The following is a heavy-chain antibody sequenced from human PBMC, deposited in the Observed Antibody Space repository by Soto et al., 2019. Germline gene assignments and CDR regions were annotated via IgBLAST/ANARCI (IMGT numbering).Heavy chain of an antibody. CDR2: VTGSGSQI. Sequence: GSLRLSCAASGFTISTYAMTWVRQAPGKGLECVSGVTGSGSQIYYADSVKGRFTISKDNSKNTLYLQMSSLREEDTALYYCAKDAAYREGLWLMDSWGQGTLVTVSS. J-gene: IGHJ5*02. V-gene: IGHV3-23*01. D-gene: IGHD2-21*01. CDR3: AKDAAYREGLWLMDS. CDR1: GFTISTYA.